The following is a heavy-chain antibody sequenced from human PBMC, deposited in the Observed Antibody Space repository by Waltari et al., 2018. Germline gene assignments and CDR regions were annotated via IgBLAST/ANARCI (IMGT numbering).Heavy chain of an antibody. Sequence: QLQLQESGPGLVKPSETLSLTCTVSDGSVSSTSYHWGWIRQPPGKGLEWIGSIYYSGRTYYNPSLKSRVTISVDTSKNQVSLKLSSVTAADTAVYYCARDRGSGFYFDYWGQGTLVTVSS. J-gene: IGHJ4*02. CDR1: DGSVSSTSYH. CDR2: IYYSGRT. CDR3: ARDRGSGFYFDY. D-gene: IGHD3-22*01. V-gene: IGHV4-39*07.